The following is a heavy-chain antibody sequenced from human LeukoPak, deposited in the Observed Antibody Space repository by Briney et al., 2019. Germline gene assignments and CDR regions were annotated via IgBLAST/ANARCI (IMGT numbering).Heavy chain of an antibody. J-gene: IGHJ6*03. Sequence: ASVKVSCKASGGTFSSYAISWVRQAPGQGLEWMGWISAYNGNTNYAQKLQGRVTMTTDTSTSTAYMELRSLRSDDTAVYYCARAGYCSGGSWYYYYYYMDVWGKGTTVTVSS. CDR1: GGTFSSYA. CDR3: ARAGYCSGGSWYYYYYYMDV. V-gene: IGHV1-18*01. CDR2: ISAYNGNT. D-gene: IGHD2-15*01.